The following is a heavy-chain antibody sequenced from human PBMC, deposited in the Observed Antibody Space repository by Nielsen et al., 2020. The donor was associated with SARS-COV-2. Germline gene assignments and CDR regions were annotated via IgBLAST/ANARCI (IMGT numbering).Heavy chain of an antibody. V-gene: IGHV4-30-4*01. CDR3: ARHWRITIFGVVITGPFDY. Sequence: SETLSLTCTVSGGSISSGDYYWSWIRQPPGKGLEWIGYIYYSGSTYYNPSLKSRVTISVDTSKNQFSLKLSSVTAADTAVYYCARHWRITIFGVVITGPFDYWGQGTLVTVSS. CDR1: GGSISSGDYY. CDR2: IYYSGST. J-gene: IGHJ4*02. D-gene: IGHD3-3*01.